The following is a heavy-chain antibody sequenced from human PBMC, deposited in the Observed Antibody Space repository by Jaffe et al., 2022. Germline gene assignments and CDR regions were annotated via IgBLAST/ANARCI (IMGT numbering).Heavy chain of an antibody. CDR2: IYYSGST. CDR1: GGSISSSSYY. Sequence: QLQLQESGPGLVKPSETLSLTCTVSGGSISSSSYYWGWIRQPPGKGLEWIGSIYYSGSTYYNPSLKSRVTISVDTSKNQFSLKLSSVTAADTAVYYCARRWATIFGVVMYGGNWFDPWGQGTLVTVSS. V-gene: IGHV4-39*01. CDR3: ARRWATIFGVVMYGGNWFDP. J-gene: IGHJ5*02. D-gene: IGHD3-3*01.